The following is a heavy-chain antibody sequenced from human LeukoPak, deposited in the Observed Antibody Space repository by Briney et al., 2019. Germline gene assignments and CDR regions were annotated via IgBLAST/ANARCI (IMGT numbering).Heavy chain of an antibody. CDR1: GGSISSSSYY. D-gene: IGHD2-15*01. Sequence: SETLSLTCTVSGGSISSSSYYWGWIRQPPGKGLEWIGSIYYSGSTNYNPSLKSRVTISVDTSKNQFSLKLSSVTAADTAVYYCARHLLEAEYFQHWGQGTLVTVSS. J-gene: IGHJ1*01. CDR2: IYYSGST. V-gene: IGHV4-39*01. CDR3: ARHLLEAEYFQH.